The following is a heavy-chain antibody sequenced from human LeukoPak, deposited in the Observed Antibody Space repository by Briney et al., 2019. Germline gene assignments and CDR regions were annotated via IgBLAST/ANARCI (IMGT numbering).Heavy chain of an antibody. CDR3: ARVYYDFWSGYSNNFDY. J-gene: IGHJ4*02. D-gene: IGHD3-3*01. Sequence: PGGSLRLSXAASGFTFSDYYMSWIRQAPGKGLEWVSYISSSGSTIYYADSVKGRFTISRDNAKNSLYLQMNSLRAEDTAVYYCARVYYDFWSGYSNNFDYWGQGTLVTVSS. CDR2: ISSSGSTI. V-gene: IGHV3-11*04. CDR1: GFTFSDYY.